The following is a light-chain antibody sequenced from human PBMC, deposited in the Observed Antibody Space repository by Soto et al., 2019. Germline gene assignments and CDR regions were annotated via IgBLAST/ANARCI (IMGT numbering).Light chain of an antibody. V-gene: IGLV2-14*01. CDR1: SSDVGGYNY. CDR3: SLYTSENTYV. Sequence: QSALTQPASVSGSPGQSITISCTGTSSDVGGYNYVSWYQQHPGKAPKLMIYEASNRPSGVPDRFSGSKSGNTASLTISGLQAADEADYYCSLYTSENTYVFGTGTQVTVL. CDR2: EAS. J-gene: IGLJ1*01.